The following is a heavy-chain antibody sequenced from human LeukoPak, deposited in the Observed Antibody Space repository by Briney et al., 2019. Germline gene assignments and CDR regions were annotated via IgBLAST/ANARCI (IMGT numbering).Heavy chain of an antibody. Sequence: GGSLRLSCAASGFTFSSYSMNWVRQAPGKGLEWVSSISSSSSYIYYADSVKGRFTISRDNAKTSLYLQMSSLRAEDTAVYYCARATVGIAAAGPLDYWGQGTLVTVSS. CDR2: ISSSSSYI. J-gene: IGHJ4*02. V-gene: IGHV3-21*01. D-gene: IGHD6-13*01. CDR3: ARATVGIAAAGPLDY. CDR1: GFTFSSYS.